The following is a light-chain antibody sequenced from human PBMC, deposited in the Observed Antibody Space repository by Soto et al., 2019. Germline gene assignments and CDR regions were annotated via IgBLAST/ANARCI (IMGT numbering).Light chain of an antibody. CDR2: DVS. V-gene: IGLV2-14*01. Sequence: QSALTQPASVSGSPGQSITISCTGTSSDVGGYNYVSWYQQHPGKAPKLMIYDVSNRPSGVSNRFSGSKSGNTASLTISGLQDEDEDDYYCSSYTSSSPVFGGGTKLTVL. CDR1: SSDVGGYNY. CDR3: SSYTSSSPV. J-gene: IGLJ3*02.